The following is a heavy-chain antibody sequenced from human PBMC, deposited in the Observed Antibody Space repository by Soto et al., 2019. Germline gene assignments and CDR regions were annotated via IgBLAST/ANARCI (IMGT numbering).Heavy chain of an antibody. CDR1: RFTFSSYW. J-gene: IGHJ6*02. CDR2: IKQDGSEE. D-gene: IGHD3-10*01. Sequence: EVQLVESGGGLVQPGGSLRLSCVDVRFTFSSYWVRWVRQAPVKGLEWVGNIKQDGSEENYVDSVKGRFTISRDNAKNSMYLQVNSLRAEDTAVYYCARIASSGRGWDVWGQGTTVVVS. V-gene: IGHV3-7*01. CDR3: ARIASSGRGWDV.